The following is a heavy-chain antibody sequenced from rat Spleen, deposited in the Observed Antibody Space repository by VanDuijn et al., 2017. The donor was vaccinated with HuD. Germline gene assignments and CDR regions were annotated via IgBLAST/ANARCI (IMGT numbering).Heavy chain of an antibody. J-gene: IGHJ3*01. CDR2: ISYDGSST. CDR3: ARHSNYYSGDGPNWFAY. D-gene: IGHD1-1*01. CDR1: GFTFSDYN. V-gene: IGHV5-7*01. Sequence: EVQLVESGGGLVQPGRSLKLSCAASGFTFSDYNMAWVRQAPKKGLEWVATISYDGSSTYYRDSVKGRFTISRDNAKSTLYLQMDSLRSEDTATYYCARHSNYYSGDGPNWFAYWGQGTLVTVSS.